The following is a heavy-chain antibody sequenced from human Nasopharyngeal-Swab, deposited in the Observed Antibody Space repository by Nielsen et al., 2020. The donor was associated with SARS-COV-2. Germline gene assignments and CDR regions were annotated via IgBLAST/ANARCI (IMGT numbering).Heavy chain of an antibody. CDR1: GFIFHSFA. CDR2: VSFDGTNK. V-gene: IGHV3-30*04. Sequence: GGSLRLSCAASGFIFHSFAMHWVRQAPGKGLEWVALVSFDGTNKYYAGSVRGRFTISRDTSKDTLYLQMDRLRAEDTAVYDCVRDRDIFGYDSSGYYGADAFDLWGQGTMVTVSS. CDR3: VRDRDIFGYDSSGYYGADAFDL. D-gene: IGHD3-22*01. J-gene: IGHJ3*01.